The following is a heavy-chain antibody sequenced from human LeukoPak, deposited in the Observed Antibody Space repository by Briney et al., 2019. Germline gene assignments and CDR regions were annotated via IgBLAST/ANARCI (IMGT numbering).Heavy chain of an antibody. D-gene: IGHD3-10*01. J-gene: IGHJ4*02. CDR2: IYYSGST. V-gene: IGHV4-39*07. Sequence: PSETLSLTCTVSGGSISSSSYYWGWIRQPPGKGLEWIGSIYYSGSTYYNPSLKSRVTISVDTSKNQFSLKLSSVTAADTAVYYCARDPGELLWFGESTDPLDYWGQGTLVTVSS. CDR1: GGSISSSSYY. CDR3: ARDPGELLWFGESTDPLDY.